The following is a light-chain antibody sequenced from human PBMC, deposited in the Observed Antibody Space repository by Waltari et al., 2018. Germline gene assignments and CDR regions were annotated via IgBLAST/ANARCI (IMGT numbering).Light chain of an antibody. V-gene: IGKV2-30*01. CDR1: QSLAFSDGKTY. J-gene: IGKJ2*01. Sequence: DVVLTQSPLSMSGTLGQSASVSCRSSQSLAFSDGKTYLNWFHQRPGQSPRRLIYKVSNRESGVPDRISGSGSGTDFALKISRVEAEDVGVYYCMEGAQWYTFGQGTKLEIK. CDR2: KVS. CDR3: MEGAQWYT.